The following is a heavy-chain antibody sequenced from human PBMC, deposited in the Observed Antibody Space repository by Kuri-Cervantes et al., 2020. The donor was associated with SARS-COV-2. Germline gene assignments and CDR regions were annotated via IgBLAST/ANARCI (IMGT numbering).Heavy chain of an antibody. J-gene: IGHJ2*01. CDR1: GGSISSDY. CDR2: MYYSGST. CDR3: ARGTEGYVSSWYFDL. Sequence: GSLRLSCTVSGGSISSDYWSWIRQPPGKGLEWIGHMYYSGSTNYNPSLKRRVTITIETSKNQSTLNLRSVTPADTAGSYCARGTEGYVSSWYFDLWGRGTLVTVSS. V-gene: IGHV4-59*01. D-gene: IGHD5-12*01.